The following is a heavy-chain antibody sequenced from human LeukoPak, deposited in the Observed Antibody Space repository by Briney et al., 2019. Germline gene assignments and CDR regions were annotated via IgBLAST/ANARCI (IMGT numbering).Heavy chain of an antibody. CDR3: ARDCSSTSCYELDY. J-gene: IGHJ4*02. V-gene: IGHV3-7*03. CDR1: GFTFSSYW. CDR2: IKQDGSEK. D-gene: IGHD2-2*01. Sequence: GGSLRLSCAASGFTFSSYWMSWVRQAPGKGLEWVANIKQDGSEKYYVDSVKGRFTISRDNAKNSLYLQMNSLRAEDTAVYYCARDCSSTSCYELDYWGQGTLVTVSS.